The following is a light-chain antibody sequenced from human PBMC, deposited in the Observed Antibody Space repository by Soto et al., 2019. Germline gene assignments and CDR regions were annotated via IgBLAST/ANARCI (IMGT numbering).Light chain of an antibody. Sequence: ENVLTQFPVTLSLSPGERATLSCRASQNAHTSLAWYRQKPGQAPRLLIYDAFKRAAGIPARFSGSGSGTDFTLTISSLEPEDSAIYYCQDRSNWPLFTFGGGTKVDIK. CDR1: QNAHTS. V-gene: IGKV3-11*01. CDR3: QDRSNWPLFT. J-gene: IGKJ4*01. CDR2: DAF.